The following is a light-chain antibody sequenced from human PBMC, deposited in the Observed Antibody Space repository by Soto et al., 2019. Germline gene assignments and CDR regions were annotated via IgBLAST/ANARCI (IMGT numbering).Light chain of an antibody. CDR1: QGIRND. V-gene: IGKV1-17*01. Sequence: DIQMTQSPSSLSASVGDRVTITCRASQGIRNDLGWYQQKPGKAPKRLIYAASSLQSGVPSRFXGXXYGTXXXLXXSXLQPEDLATXXXXQHNSYPLTFGGGTKVEIK. CDR2: AAS. J-gene: IGKJ4*01. CDR3: XQHNSYPLT.